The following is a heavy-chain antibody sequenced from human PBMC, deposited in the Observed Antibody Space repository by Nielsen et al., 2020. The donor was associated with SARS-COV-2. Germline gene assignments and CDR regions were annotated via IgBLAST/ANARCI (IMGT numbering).Heavy chain of an antibody. D-gene: IGHD3/OR15-3a*01. CDR3: AKDRAIFMIYITRGGPDS. V-gene: IGHV4-34*01. Sequence: WIRQPPGKGLEWIGEINHSGSTNYNPSLKSRVTISVDTSKNQFSLKLSSVTAADTAMYYCAKDRAIFMIYITRGGPDSWGQGTLVTVSS. J-gene: IGHJ4*02. CDR2: INHSGST.